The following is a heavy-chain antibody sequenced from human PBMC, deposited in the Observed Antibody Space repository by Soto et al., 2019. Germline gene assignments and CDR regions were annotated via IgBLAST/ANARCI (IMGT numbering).Heavy chain of an antibody. CDR3: VKPGSPSAPSCRRFYDCGMGPLVIVYYG. V-gene: IGHV3-23*01. J-gene: IGHJ6*01. Sequence: LSYASSVFPFINCAMSWVRQAPGQGLEWVSIISGDGGSIYYADSVEGRFTISRDNSKNTLNLQMSSLRAGDTAVYYCVKPGSPSAPSCRRFYDCGMGPLVIVYYG. D-gene: IGHD3-16*02. CDR1: VFPFINCA. CDR2: ISGDGGSI.